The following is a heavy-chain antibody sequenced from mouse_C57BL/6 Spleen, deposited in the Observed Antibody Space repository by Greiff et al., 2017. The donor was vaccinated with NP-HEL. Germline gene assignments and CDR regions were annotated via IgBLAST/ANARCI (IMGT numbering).Heavy chain of an antibody. J-gene: IGHJ3*01. CDR3: ARGGGAWFAY. CDR1: GYAFSSSW. Sequence: QVQLQQSGPELVKPGASVKISCKASGYAFSSSWMNWVKQRPGKGLEWIGRIYPGDGDTNYNGKFKGKATLTADKSSSTAYMQLSSLTSEDSAVCFCARGGGAWFAYWGQGTLVTVSA. V-gene: IGHV1-82*01. CDR2: IYPGDGDT.